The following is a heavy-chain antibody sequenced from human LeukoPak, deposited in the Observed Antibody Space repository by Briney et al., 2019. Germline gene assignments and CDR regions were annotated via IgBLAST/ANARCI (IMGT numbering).Heavy chain of an antibody. CDR3: AKDIEEWLVKGGGCFDY. CDR2: ISYDGSNK. CDR1: GFVFSNSA. J-gene: IGHJ4*02. Sequence: GGSLRLSCAASGFVFSNSAMHWVRQAPGKGLEWVAVISYDGSNKYHADSVKGRFTISRDNSKNTLYLQMNSLRAEDTAVYYCAKDIEEWLVKGGGCFDYWGQGTLVTASS. D-gene: IGHD6-19*01. V-gene: IGHV3-30*18.